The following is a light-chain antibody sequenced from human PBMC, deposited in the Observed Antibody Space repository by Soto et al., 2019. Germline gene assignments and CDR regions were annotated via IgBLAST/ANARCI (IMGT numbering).Light chain of an antibody. CDR1: SSDIGGYYY. J-gene: IGLJ1*01. Sequence: QSVPTQPASVSGSPGQSITISCTGTSSDIGGYYYVSWYQHHPGKAPKLLIYQVTNRPSGVSNRFSGSKSGNTASLTISGLQADDEADYYCTSYSSSDIFYVFGTGTKLTVL. V-gene: IGLV2-14*01. CDR2: QVT. CDR3: TSYSSSDIFYV.